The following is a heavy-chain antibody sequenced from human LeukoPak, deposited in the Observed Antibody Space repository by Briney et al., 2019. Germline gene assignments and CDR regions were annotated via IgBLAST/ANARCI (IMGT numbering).Heavy chain of an antibody. CDR2: ISSSSSYI. J-gene: IGHJ4*02. D-gene: IGHD3-22*01. CDR1: GFTFSSYS. Sequence: PGGSLRLSCAASGFTFSSYSMNWVRQAPGKGLEWVSSISSSSSYIYYADSVKGRFTISRDNSKNTLFLQMNSLRAEDTAVYYCARDEGVYDSSGQFDYWGQGTLVTVSS. V-gene: IGHV3-21*01. CDR3: ARDEGVYDSSGQFDY.